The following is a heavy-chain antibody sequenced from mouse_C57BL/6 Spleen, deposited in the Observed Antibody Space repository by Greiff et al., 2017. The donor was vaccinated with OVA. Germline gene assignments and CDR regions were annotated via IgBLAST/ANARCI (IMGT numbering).Heavy chain of an antibody. CDR2: ILPGSGST. CDR3: ARREDYYGSPFAY. CDR1: GYTFTGYW. D-gene: IGHD1-1*01. J-gene: IGHJ3*01. V-gene: IGHV1-9*01. Sequence: VQRVESGAELMKPGASVTLSCKATGYTFTGYWIEWVKQRPGHGLEWIGEILPGSGSTNYNEKFKGKATFTAVTSSNTAYMQLSSLTTEDSAIYYCARREDYYGSPFAYWGQGTLVTVSA.